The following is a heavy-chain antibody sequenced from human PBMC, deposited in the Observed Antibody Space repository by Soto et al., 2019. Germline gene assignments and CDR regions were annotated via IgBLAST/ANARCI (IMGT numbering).Heavy chain of an antibody. D-gene: IGHD2-21*02. J-gene: IGHJ6*02. Sequence: QVQLQESGPGLLKPSETLSLTCSVSGGFVSSGSYYWSWIRQPPGKGLEWIGDIYYSGSANYNPSLKSRVTISIDTSKNQFSLKLSSVTAADTAVYYCARDFCGGDCSDDYYYSAMDVWGQGTTVTVSS. CDR2: IYYSGSA. CDR3: ARDFCGGDCSDDYYYSAMDV. CDR1: GGFVSSGSYY. V-gene: IGHV4-61*01.